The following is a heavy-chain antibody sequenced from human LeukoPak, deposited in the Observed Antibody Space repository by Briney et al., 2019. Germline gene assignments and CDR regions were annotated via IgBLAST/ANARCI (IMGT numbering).Heavy chain of an antibody. Sequence: PGRSLRLSCAASGFTFDDYAMHWVRQAPGKGLEWVSGISWNSGSIGYADSVKGRFTISRDNAKNSLYLQMNSLRAEDTALYYCAKDILRGSGWGTGFDYWGQGTLVTVSS. D-gene: IGHD6-19*01. V-gene: IGHV3-9*01. CDR1: GFTFDDYA. J-gene: IGHJ4*02. CDR3: AKDILRGSGWGTGFDY. CDR2: ISWNSGSI.